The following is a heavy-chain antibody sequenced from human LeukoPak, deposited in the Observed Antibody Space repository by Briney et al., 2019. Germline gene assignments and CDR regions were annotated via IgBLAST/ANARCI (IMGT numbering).Heavy chain of an antibody. D-gene: IGHD1-1*01. CDR2: IYYSGST. CDR3: ARATTYYYGTDV. Sequence: SETLSLTCTVSGGSITNYYWIWIRQPPGKGLEWIGYIYYSGSTNYNPSLKSRVTMSVDTSKNQFSLELTSVPPADTAVYYCARATTYYYGTDVWGQGTTVTVSS. V-gene: IGHV4-59*01. J-gene: IGHJ6*02. CDR1: GGSITNYY.